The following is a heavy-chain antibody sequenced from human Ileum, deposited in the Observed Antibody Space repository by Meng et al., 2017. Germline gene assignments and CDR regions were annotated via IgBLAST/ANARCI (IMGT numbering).Heavy chain of an antibody. J-gene: IGHJ4*02. D-gene: IGHD1-26*01. CDR3: GKEAAVTYYTVDY. Sequence: GGSLRLSCVASGFTFSRYAMSWVRQAPGKGLEWVSAISNTGDNTYYADSVKGRFTISRDNSKSTQYLQMNSLRAEDTAVYFCGKEAAVTYYTVDYWGQGALVTVSS. CDR1: GFTFSRYA. CDR2: ISNTGDNT. V-gene: IGHV3-23*01.